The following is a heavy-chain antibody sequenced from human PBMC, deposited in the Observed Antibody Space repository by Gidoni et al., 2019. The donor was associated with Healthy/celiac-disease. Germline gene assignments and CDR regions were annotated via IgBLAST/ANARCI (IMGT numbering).Heavy chain of an antibody. CDR3: ARGPYYHDSSGYDLDY. CDR1: GYTFTGYY. J-gene: IGHJ4*02. V-gene: IGHV1-2*04. CDR2: INPNSGGT. Sequence: QVQLVQSGAEVKKPGASVKVSCKASGYTFTGYYMHWVRQAPGQGLEWMGWINPNSGGTNYAQKFQGWVTMTRDTSISTAYMELSRLRSDDTAVYYCARGPYYHDSSGYDLDYWGQGTLVTVSS. D-gene: IGHD3-22*01.